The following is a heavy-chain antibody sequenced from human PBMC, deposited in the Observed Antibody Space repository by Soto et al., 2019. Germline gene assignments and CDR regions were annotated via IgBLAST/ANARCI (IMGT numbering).Heavy chain of an antibody. CDR3: ARVGNYYDSSGSLTEYFQH. Sequence: SETLSLTCTVSGGSISSYYWSWIRQPPGKGLEWIGYIYYSGSTNYNPSLKSRVTISVDTSKNQFSLKLNSVTAADTAVYYCARVGNYYDSSGSLTEYFQHWGQGTLVTVSS. CDR2: IYYSGST. CDR1: GGSISSYY. J-gene: IGHJ1*01. V-gene: IGHV4-59*08. D-gene: IGHD3-22*01.